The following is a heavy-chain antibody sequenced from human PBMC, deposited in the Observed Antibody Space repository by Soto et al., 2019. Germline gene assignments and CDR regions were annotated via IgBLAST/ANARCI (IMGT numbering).Heavy chain of an antibody. D-gene: IGHD2-2*02. Sequence: ASVKVSCKASGYTVTSYYMHWVRQAPGQGLEWMGIINPSGGSTTYAQKFQGRLTMTGDTSTSTVYMELSSLRSEDTAMYYCARTPGYTDRNYFDYWGQGTLVTVSS. CDR3: ARTPGYTDRNYFDY. J-gene: IGHJ4*02. CDR1: GYTVTSYY. CDR2: INPSGGST. V-gene: IGHV1-46*01.